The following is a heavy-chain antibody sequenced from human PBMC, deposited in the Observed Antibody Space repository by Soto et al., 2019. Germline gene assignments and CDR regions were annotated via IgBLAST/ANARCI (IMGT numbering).Heavy chain of an antibody. CDR1: GGSISSGGYY. CDR3: ARGGIAAAVLNY. D-gene: IGHD6-13*01. CDR2: IYYSGST. J-gene: IGHJ4*02. Sequence: LSLTCTVSGGSISSGGYYWSWIRQHPGKGLEWIGYIYYSGSTYYNPSLKSRVTISVDTSKNQFSLKLSSVTAADTAVYYCARGGIAAAVLNYWGQGTLVTVSS. V-gene: IGHV4-31*03.